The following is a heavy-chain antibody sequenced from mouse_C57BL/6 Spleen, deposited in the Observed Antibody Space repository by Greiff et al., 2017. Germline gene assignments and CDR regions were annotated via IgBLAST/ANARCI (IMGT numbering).Heavy chain of an antibody. D-gene: IGHD1-1*01. CDR3: ARRGLDYYGSSYAMDY. V-gene: IGHV1-54*01. Sequence: VQLQQSGAELVRPGTSVKVSCKASGYAFTNYLIEWVKQRPGQGLERIGVINPGSGGTNYNEKFKGKATLTADKSSSPAYMQLSSLTYEDSAVYFCARRGLDYYGSSYAMDYWGQGTSDTASS. J-gene: IGHJ4*01. CDR1: GYAFTNYL. CDR2: INPGSGGT.